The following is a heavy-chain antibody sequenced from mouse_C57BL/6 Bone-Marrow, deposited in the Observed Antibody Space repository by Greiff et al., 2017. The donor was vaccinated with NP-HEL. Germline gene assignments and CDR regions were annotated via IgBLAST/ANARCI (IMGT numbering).Heavy chain of an antibody. CDR2: IWSGGST. V-gene: IGHV2-2*01. CDR3: ARKRSYYGSFYAMDY. CDR1: GFSLTSYG. J-gene: IGHJ4*01. D-gene: IGHD1-1*01. Sequence: VKLMESGPGLVQPSQCLSITCTVSGFSLTSYGVHWVRQSPGKGLEWLGVIWSGGSTDYNAAFISRLSISKDNSKSQVFFKMNSLQADDTAIYYCARKRSYYGSFYAMDYWGQGTSVTVSS.